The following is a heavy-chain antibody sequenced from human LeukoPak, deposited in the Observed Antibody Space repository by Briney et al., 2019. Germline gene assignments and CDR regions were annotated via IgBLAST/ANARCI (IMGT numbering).Heavy chain of an antibody. V-gene: IGHV3-30*18. J-gene: IGHJ3*02. CDR3: AKDVVAATLDAFDI. CDR1: GFTFSSYG. CDR2: ISYDGSNK. D-gene: IGHD2-15*01. Sequence: GGSLRLSCAASGFTFSSYGMHWVRQAPGKGLEWVAVISYDGSNKYYADSVKGRFTISRDNSKNTLYLQMNSLRAEDTAVYYCAKDVVAATLDAFDIWGQGTMVTVSS.